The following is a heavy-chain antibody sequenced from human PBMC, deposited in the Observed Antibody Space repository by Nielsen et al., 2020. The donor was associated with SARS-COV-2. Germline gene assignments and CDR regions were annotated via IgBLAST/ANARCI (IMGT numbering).Heavy chain of an antibody. V-gene: IGHV3-9*01. J-gene: IGHJ6*02. D-gene: IGHD6-19*01. CDR1: GFTFDDYA. CDR3: AKGGWYGVDYYYGMDV. Sequence: GGSLRLSCAASGFTFDDYAMHWVRQAPGKGLEWVQGISWNSGSIGYADSVKGRFTISRDNAKNSLYLQMNSLRAEDTALYYCAKGGWYGVDYYYGMDVWGQGTTVTVYS. CDR2: ISWNSGSI.